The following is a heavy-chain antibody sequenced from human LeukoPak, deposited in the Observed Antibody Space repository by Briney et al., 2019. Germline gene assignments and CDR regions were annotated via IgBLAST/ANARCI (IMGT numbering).Heavy chain of an antibody. D-gene: IGHD1-26*01. J-gene: IGHJ4*02. V-gene: IGHV3-30*01. CDR2: ISYDGSNK. Sequence: PGGSLRLSCAVSGFAFSTYAMHWVRQAPGKGLEWVAVISYDGSNKYYADSVKGRFTISRDNPKNTLYLQMNSLRVEDTAVYSCARGGSFYPFDYWGQGTLVTVSS. CDR3: ARGGSFYPFDY. CDR1: GFAFSTYA.